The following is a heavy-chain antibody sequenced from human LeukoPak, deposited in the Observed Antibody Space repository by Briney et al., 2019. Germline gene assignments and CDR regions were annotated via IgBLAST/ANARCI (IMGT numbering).Heavy chain of an antibody. CDR1: GFTFSSYA. CDR3: ARGGWLFPTGIYYYYGMDV. Sequence: GGSLRLSCAASGFTFSSYAMSWVRQAPGKGLEWVSAISGSGGSTYYADSVKGRFTISRDNSKNTLYLQMNSLRAADTAVYYCARGGWLFPTGIYYYYGMDVWGQGTTVTVSS. V-gene: IGHV3-23*01. D-gene: IGHD3-22*01. J-gene: IGHJ6*02. CDR2: ISGSGGST.